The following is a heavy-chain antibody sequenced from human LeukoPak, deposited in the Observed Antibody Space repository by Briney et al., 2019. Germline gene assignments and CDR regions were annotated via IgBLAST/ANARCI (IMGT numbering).Heavy chain of an antibody. D-gene: IGHD5-18*01. CDR1: GFTFSSYG. J-gene: IGHJ3*02. CDR3: TSSPWIQLWFRDRHAFDI. CDR2: ISGSGGST. V-gene: IGHV3-23*01. Sequence: GGTLRLSCAASGFTFSSYGMSWVRQAPGKGLEWVSAISGSGGSTYYADSVKGRFTISRDNSKNTLYLQMNSLRAEDTAVYYCTSSPWIQLWFRDRHAFDIWGQGTMVTVSS.